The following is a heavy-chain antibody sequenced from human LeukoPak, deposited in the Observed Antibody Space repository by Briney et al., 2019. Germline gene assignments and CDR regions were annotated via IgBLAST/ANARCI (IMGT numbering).Heavy chain of an antibody. J-gene: IGHJ4*02. D-gene: IGHD4-23*01. CDR3: ARDPEDGGSDY. CDR1: GFTFSSYA. Sequence: GRSLRLSCAASGFTFSSYAMHWVRQAPGKGLEWVAVISYDGSNKYYADSVKGRFTISRDNSKNTLYLQMNSLRAEDTAVYYCARDPEDGGSDYWGQGTLVTVSS. CDR2: ISYDGSNK. V-gene: IGHV3-30-3*01.